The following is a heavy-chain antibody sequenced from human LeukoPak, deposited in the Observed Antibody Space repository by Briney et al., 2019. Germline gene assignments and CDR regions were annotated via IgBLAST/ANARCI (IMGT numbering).Heavy chain of an antibody. CDR2: ISSSRTSI. CDR3: AKRRYYDSSGYSLDY. D-gene: IGHD3-22*01. J-gene: IGHJ4*02. Sequence: GGSLRLSCVASEFIFGNYGMNWVRQAPGKGLEWVSYISSSRTSIDYADSVRGRFTISRDNARNSLYLQMNSLRVEDTAVYYCAKRRYYDSSGYSLDYWGQGTLVTVSS. V-gene: IGHV3-48*01. CDR1: EFIFGNYG.